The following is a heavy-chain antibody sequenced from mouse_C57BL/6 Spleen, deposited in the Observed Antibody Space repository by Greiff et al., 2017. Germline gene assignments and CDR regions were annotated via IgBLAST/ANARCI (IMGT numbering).Heavy chain of an antibody. CDR3: AIYDGYYDAMDY. D-gene: IGHD2-3*01. J-gene: IGHJ4*01. V-gene: IGHV1-66*01. CDR2: IYPGSGNT. Sequence: QVQLKQSGPELVKPGASVKISCKASGYSFTSYYIHWVKQRPGQGLEWIGWIYPGSGNTKYNEKFKGKATLTADTSSSTAYMQLSSLTSEDSAVYYCAIYDGYYDAMDYWGQGTSVTVSS. CDR1: GYSFTSYY.